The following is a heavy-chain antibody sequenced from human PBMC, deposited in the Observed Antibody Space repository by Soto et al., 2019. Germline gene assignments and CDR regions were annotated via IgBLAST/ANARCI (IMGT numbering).Heavy chain of an antibody. J-gene: IGHJ4*02. Sequence: SVKVSCKASGGTFSSYAISWVRQAPGQGLEWMGGIIPIFGTANYAQKFQGRVTITADESTSTAYMELSSLRSEDTAVYYCARDLCSGGSCYHGRFDYWGQGTLVTVSS. CDR1: GGTFSSYA. CDR3: ARDLCSGGSCYHGRFDY. CDR2: IIPIFGTA. D-gene: IGHD2-15*01. V-gene: IGHV1-69*13.